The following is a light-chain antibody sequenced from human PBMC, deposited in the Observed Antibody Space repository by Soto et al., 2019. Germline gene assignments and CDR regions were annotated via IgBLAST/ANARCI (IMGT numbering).Light chain of an antibody. V-gene: IGKV3-15*01. J-gene: IGKJ1*01. CDR2: GAS. CDR3: QQYNNWPPT. CDR1: QSVSSN. Sequence: EIVMTQSPATLSVSPGERATLSCRASQSVSSNLAWYQQKPGQAPRLLIYGASTRATGIPARFSGSGSRTEFPLTISSLQSEDFAVYYCQQYNNWPPTFGQGTKVEIK.